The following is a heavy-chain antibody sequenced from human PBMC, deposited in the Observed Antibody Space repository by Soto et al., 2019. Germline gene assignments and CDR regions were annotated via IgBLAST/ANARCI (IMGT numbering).Heavy chain of an antibody. Sequence: QVQLVESGGGVVQPGRSLRLSCVGSGFTFSSYGMHWVRQAPGKGLEWLAVISFDGNYKYHAGSVKGRFTISRDNSKNTLFLEMSSLRPEDTAVYYCVKDILHSGSYENWYFDLWGRGTLVTVSS. CDR1: GFTFSSYG. CDR3: VKDILHSGSYENWYFDL. V-gene: IGHV3-30*18. J-gene: IGHJ2*01. CDR2: ISFDGNYK. D-gene: IGHD1-26*01.